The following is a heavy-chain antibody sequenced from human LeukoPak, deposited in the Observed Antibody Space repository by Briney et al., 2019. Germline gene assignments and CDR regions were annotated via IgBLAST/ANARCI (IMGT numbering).Heavy chain of an antibody. CDR2: ISSCSRTI. D-gene: IGHD7-27*01. J-gene: IGHJ4*02. Sequence: SYISSCSRTIFYADSVKGRFTISRDNGKDSVYLLMNSLRADDTAVYYCARESITGDRDFDYWGQGTLITVSS. CDR3: ARESITGDRDFDY. V-gene: IGHV3-48*01.